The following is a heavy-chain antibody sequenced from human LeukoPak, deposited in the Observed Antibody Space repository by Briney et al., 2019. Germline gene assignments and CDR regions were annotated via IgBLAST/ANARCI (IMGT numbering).Heavy chain of an antibody. D-gene: IGHD6-13*01. Sequence: GGSLRLSCAASGFGFSTYGMTWVRQAPGKGLEWVANIKQDGSEKYYVDSVKGRFTISRDNAKNSLYLQMNSLRAEDTAVYYCARDDYSSSWPDYYYYVDVWGKGTTVTVSS. V-gene: IGHV3-7*01. CDR3: ARDDYSSSWPDYYYYVDV. CDR2: IKQDGSEK. J-gene: IGHJ6*03. CDR1: GFGFSTYG.